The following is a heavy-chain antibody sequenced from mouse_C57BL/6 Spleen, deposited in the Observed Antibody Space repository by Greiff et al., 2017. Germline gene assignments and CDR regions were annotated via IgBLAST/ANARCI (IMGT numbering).Heavy chain of an antibody. D-gene: IGHD1-1*01. Sequence: VQLQQSGTVLARPGASVKMSCKTSGYTFTSYWMHWVKQRPGQGLEWIGAIYPGNSDTSYNQKFKGKAKLTAVTSASTAYMELSSLTNEDSAVYYSTRKEVLPEGYFDDWGQGTTLTVSS. V-gene: IGHV1-5*01. CDR1: GYTFTSYW. J-gene: IGHJ2*01. CDR3: TRKEVLPEGYFDD. CDR2: IYPGNSDT.